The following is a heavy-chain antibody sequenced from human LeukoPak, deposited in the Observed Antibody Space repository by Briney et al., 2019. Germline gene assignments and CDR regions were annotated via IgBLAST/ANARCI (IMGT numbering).Heavy chain of an antibody. V-gene: IGHV4-59*01. J-gene: IGHJ2*01. CDR3: ARGGRGDETDWYFDL. Sequence: SETLSLTCTVSGGSISSYYWSWIRQPRGKGLEWIGYIYYSGSTNYNPSLKSRVTISVDTSKNQFSLKLSSVTAADTAVYYCARGGRGDETDWYFDLWGRGTLVTVSS. CDR1: GGSISSYY. D-gene: IGHD2-21*02. CDR2: IYYSGST.